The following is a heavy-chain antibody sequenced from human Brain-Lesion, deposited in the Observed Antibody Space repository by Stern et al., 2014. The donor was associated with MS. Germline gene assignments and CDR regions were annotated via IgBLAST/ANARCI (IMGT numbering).Heavy chain of an antibody. CDR2: IYHSGIA. CDR3: ARYDDTSGYYQVGGLDY. Sequence: QVQLQESGPGLVKPSGTLSLTCAVSGGSISSSHWWTWVRQPPGKGLEWIGEIYHSGIAHYKPSLQSRVTMSVDKSKNQFSLKLNSVTAADTAIYFCARYDDTSGYYQVGGLDYWGQGTLVSVSS. V-gene: IGHV4-4*02. J-gene: IGHJ4*02. D-gene: IGHD3-22*01. CDR1: GGSISSSHW.